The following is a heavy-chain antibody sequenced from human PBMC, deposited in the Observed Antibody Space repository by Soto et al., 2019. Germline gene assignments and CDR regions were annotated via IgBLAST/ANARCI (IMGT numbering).Heavy chain of an antibody. CDR1: GFTFSSYA. CDR3: AKQGLYSGSPLTPYYFDY. D-gene: IGHD1-26*01. CDR2: ISGSGGST. Sequence: GGSLRLSCAASGFTFSSYAMSWVRQAPGKWLEWVSAISGSGGSTYYADSVKGRFTISRDNSKNTLYLQMNSLRAEDTAVYYCAKQGLYSGSPLTPYYFDYWGQGXLVTVYS. J-gene: IGHJ4*02. V-gene: IGHV3-23*01.